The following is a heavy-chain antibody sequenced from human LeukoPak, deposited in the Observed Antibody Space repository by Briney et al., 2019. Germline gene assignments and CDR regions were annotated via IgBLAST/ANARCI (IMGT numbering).Heavy chain of an antibody. J-gene: IGHJ4*02. CDR1: GVSFSGYY. Sequence: SETLSLTCVVYGVSFSGYYWSWIRQPPGKGLEWIGEINHSGTTNYNPSLKSRVTISVDTSKNQFSLKLTSVTAADTAVYYCARGGLASYFDYWGQGTLVPVSS. D-gene: IGHD3/OR15-3a*01. CDR2: INHSGTT. CDR3: ARGGLASYFDY. V-gene: IGHV4-34*01.